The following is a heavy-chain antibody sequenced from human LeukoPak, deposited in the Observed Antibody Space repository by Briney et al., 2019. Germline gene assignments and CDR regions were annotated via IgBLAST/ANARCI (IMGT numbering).Heavy chain of an antibody. CDR1: VGSISSYY. CDR2: IYYSGST. V-gene: IGHV4-59*01. J-gene: IGHJ1*01. D-gene: IGHD6-19*01. Sequence: SEPLSLTCTVSVGSISSYYWSWIRQPPGKGLEWIGYIYYSGSTNYNPSLKSRVTISVDTSKNQFSLKLSSVTAADTAVYYCATNGWYCLDHWGQGALVTVSS. CDR3: ATNGWYCLDH.